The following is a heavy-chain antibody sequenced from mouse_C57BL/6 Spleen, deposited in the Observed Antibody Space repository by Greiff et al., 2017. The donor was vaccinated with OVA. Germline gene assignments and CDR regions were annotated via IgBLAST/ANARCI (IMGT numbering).Heavy chain of an antibody. J-gene: IGHJ4*01. D-gene: IGHD2-3*01. V-gene: IGHV1-64*01. Sequence: QVQLQQPGAELVKPGASVKLSCKASGYTFTSYWMHWVKQRPGQGLEWIGMIHPNSGSTNYNEKFKSKATLTVDKSSSTAYMQRDNLTSVDSAGYYRARREIYEGYYYAIDYWGQGTSVTVSS. CDR1: GYTFTSYW. CDR2: IHPNSGST. CDR3: ARREIYEGYYYAIDY.